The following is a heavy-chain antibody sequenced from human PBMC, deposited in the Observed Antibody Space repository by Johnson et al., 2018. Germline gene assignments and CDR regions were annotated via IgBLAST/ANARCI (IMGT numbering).Heavy chain of an antibody. V-gene: IGHV1-69*01. D-gene: IGHD3-3*01. J-gene: IGHJ1*01. CDR3: ARDRTSIKSGPAEYFQH. CDR1: GGTFSSYA. CDR2: IIPIFGTA. Sequence: QVQLVQSGAEVKKPGSSXKVSCKASGGTFSSYAISWVRQAPGQGLEWMGGIIPIFGTANYAQKFQGRVTITADESTSTAYMELSSLRSEDTAVYYCARDRTSIKSGPAEYFQHWGQGTLVTVSS.